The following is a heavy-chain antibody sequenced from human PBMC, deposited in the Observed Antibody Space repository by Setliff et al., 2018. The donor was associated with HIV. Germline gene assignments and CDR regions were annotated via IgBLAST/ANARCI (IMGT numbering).Heavy chain of an antibody. CDR1: GGSFSGYS. J-gene: IGHJ2*01. V-gene: IGHV4-34*01. Sequence: SETLSLTCAVYGGSFSGYSWTWIRQSPGKGLEWIGEMNHSEHYYNPTLKSRVTISMDTSKNQFSLELSSVTAADTALYYCARDLEPTGTVTTRWYFDLWGRGTLVTVSS. CDR2: MNHSEH. CDR3: ARDLEPTGTVTTRWYFDL. D-gene: IGHD4-17*01.